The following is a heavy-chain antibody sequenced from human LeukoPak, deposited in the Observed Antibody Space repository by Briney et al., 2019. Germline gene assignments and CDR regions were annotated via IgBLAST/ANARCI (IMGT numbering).Heavy chain of an antibody. CDR1: GITLSNAW. CDR2: IESKIDGGRT. CDR3: TTVSPYGDYLYYFDF. Sequence: GGSLRLSCVASGITLSNAWMTWVRQAPGKGLEWVGRIESKIDGGRTDYAAAVKGRFTISRDDSKNILFLHMNGLNTEDTAVYYCTTVSPYGDYLYYFDFWGLGTLVTVSS. V-gene: IGHV3-15*04. J-gene: IGHJ4*02. D-gene: IGHD4-17*01.